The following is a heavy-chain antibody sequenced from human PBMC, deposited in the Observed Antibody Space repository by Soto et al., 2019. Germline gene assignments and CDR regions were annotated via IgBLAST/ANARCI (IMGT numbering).Heavy chain of an antibody. Sequence: SPTLSLPCAISGDSVSSNSAAWNWIRQSPSRGLEWLGRTYYRSKWYNDYAVSVKSRITINPDTSQNQFSLQLNSVTPEDTAVYYCARGDYDFWSGYQLYFDYWGQGTLVTVSS. CDR3: ARGDYDFWSGYQLYFDY. V-gene: IGHV6-1*01. J-gene: IGHJ4*02. CDR1: GDSVSSNSAA. D-gene: IGHD3-3*01. CDR2: TYYRSKWYN.